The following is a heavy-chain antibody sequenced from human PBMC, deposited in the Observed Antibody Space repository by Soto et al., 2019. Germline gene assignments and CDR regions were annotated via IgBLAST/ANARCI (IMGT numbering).Heavy chain of an antibody. V-gene: IGHV6-1*01. J-gene: IGHJ6*02. D-gene: IGHD2-15*01. CDR3: ARSEEDSDYYYYGMDV. CDR1: GDSVSSNGAA. Sequence: SQTLSLTCAISGDSVSSNGAAWNWIRQSPSRGLEWLGRTYYRSRWSSDYAPSVKSRITVNPDTSQNQFSLQLNSVTPEDTAVYYCARSEEDSDYYYYGMDVWGQGTTVTVSS. CDR2: TYYRSRWSS.